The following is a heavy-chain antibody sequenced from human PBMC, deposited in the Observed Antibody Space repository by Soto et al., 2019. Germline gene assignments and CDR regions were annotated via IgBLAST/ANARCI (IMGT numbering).Heavy chain of an antibody. CDR3: ARGGHDFAFDS. V-gene: IGHV4-59*01. J-gene: IGHJ4*01. CDR1: GGSISSYY. Sequence: PSETLSLTCTVSGGSISSYYWSWIRQPPGKGLEWIGDIYYSGRTNYNPSLKSRVTISVDTSKSQFSLNLRSVTAGDTAVYYCARGGHDFAFDSWGHGGLVTVSS. D-gene: IGHD5-12*01. CDR2: IYYSGRT.